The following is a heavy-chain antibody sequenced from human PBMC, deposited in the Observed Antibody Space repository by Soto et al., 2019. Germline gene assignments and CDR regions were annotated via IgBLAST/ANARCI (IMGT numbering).Heavy chain of an antibody. J-gene: IGHJ6*03. CDR3: ARGYCSGGSCHDYYMDV. D-gene: IGHD2-15*01. Sequence: QVPLVQSGAEVKKPGASVKVSCKASGYTFTGYYMHWVRQAPGQGLEWMGWINPNSGGTNYAQKFQGWVTMTRDTSISTAYMELSRLRSDDTAVYYCARGYCSGGSCHDYYMDVWGKGTTVTVSS. CDR2: INPNSGGT. CDR1: GYTFTGYY. V-gene: IGHV1-2*04.